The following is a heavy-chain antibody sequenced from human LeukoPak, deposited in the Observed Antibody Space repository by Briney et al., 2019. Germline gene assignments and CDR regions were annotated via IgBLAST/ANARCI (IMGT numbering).Heavy chain of an antibody. CDR1: GFTFSSYS. D-gene: IGHD3/OR15-3a*01. V-gene: IGHV3-21*01. CDR3: ARLRTGYQYDAFDI. Sequence: SGGSLRLSCAASGFTFSSYSMNWVRQAPGKVLEWVSSISSSSSYIYYADSVKGRFTISRDNAKNSLYLQMNSLRAEDTAVYYCARLRTGYQYDAFDIWGQGTMVTVSS. J-gene: IGHJ3*02. CDR2: ISSSSSYI.